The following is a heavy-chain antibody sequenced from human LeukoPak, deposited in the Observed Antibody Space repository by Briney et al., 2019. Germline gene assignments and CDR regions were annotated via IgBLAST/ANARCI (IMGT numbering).Heavy chain of an antibody. Sequence: GGSLRLSCAASGFTLTSFSSYGMHWVRQAPGKGLEWVAVISYDGSNKYYADSVKGRFTISRDNSKNTLYLQMNSLRAEDTAVYYCARGVSEIDYWGQGTLVTVSS. CDR2: ISYDGSNK. J-gene: IGHJ4*02. CDR1: GFTLTSFSSYG. D-gene: IGHD6-13*01. V-gene: IGHV3-30*05. CDR3: ARGVSEIDY.